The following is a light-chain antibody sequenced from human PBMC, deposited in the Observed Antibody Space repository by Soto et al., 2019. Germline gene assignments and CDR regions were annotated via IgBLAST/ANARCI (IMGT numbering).Light chain of an antibody. J-gene: IGKJ1*01. V-gene: IGKV1-5*03. CDR1: QSVITS. CDR3: QQYNNWPPVT. Sequence: DIQMTQSPSTLSSSVGDRFTITCRSSQSVITSLAWYQHKPGKAPKLLIYKASNLESGVPSRFSGSGSGTDFTLTISCLQSEDFAVYYCQQYNNWPPVTFGQGTKVDIK. CDR2: KAS.